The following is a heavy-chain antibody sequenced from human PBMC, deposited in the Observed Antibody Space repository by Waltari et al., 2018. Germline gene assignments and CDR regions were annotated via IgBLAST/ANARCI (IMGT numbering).Heavy chain of an antibody. CDR2: IRFDGGAK. CDR1: GFYFTKFS. D-gene: IGHD6-13*01. Sequence: GGSVVQPGGSLRLSCAASGFYFTKFSMHWLRQSPGKGLEWVASIRFDGGAKYYAESGKGRFTISRDNSKNKLFLQMSSLRPEDTALYYCAKGGSISSSGHSLSTFYMDVWGRGAAVTV. V-gene: IGHV3-30*02. CDR3: AKGGSISSSGHSLSTFYMDV. J-gene: IGHJ6*03.